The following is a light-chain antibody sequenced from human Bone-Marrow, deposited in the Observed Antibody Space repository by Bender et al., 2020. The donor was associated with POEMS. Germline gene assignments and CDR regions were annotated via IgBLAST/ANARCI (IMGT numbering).Light chain of an antibody. CDR3: LSYDSSLSGSKGI. J-gene: IGLJ1*01. V-gene: IGLV1-44*01. CDR2: SSH. Sequence: QSVLTQPPSASGTPGQRVTISCSGGSSNIGAHAVNWYQHLPGTAPKLLIYSSHRRPSEVPDRFSGSRSGTSASLAISGLQAEDEADYYCLSYDSSLSGSKGIFGAGTKVTVL. CDR1: SSNIGAHA.